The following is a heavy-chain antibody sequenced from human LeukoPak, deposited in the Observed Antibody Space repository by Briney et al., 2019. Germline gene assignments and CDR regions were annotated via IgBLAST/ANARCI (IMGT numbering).Heavy chain of an antibody. Sequence: PGGCLRLSCAASGFTFSSYAMSWVGQAPGKGLEWVSAISGSGGSTYYAHSVKGRFTISRDNSKNTLYLQMNSLRAEDTAVYYCAKGVRYGDYVADYYFDYWGQGTLVTVSS. CDR2: ISGSGGST. CDR3: AKGVRYGDYVADYYFDY. V-gene: IGHV3-23*01. D-gene: IGHD4-17*01. CDR1: GFTFSSYA. J-gene: IGHJ4*02.